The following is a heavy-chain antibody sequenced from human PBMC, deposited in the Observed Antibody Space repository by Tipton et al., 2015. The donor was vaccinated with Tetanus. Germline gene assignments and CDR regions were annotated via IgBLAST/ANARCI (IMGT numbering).Heavy chain of an antibody. Sequence: SLRLSCAASGFTFSSYAMSWVRQAPGKGLEWVSAISGSGGSTYYADSVKGRFTISRDNSKNTLYLQMNSLRAEDTAVYYCAPALISSFQTSRYGMDVWGQGTTVTVSS. D-gene: IGHD3-3*02. V-gene: IGHV3-23*01. J-gene: IGHJ6*02. CDR3: APALISSFQTSRYGMDV. CDR2: ISGSGGST. CDR1: GFTFSSYA.